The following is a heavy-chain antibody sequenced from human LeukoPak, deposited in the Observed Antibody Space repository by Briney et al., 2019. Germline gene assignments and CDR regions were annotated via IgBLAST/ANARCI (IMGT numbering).Heavy chain of an antibody. CDR2: IYYSGST. Sequence: SETLSLTCTVSGGSISSYYWSWIRQPPGKGLEWIGYIYYSGSTNYNPSLKSRVTISVDTSKNQFSLKLSSVTAADTAVYYCARDARKVSGYCSGGSCYAEYFQHWGQGTLVTVSS. V-gene: IGHV4-59*01. J-gene: IGHJ1*01. D-gene: IGHD2-15*01. CDR3: ARDARKVSGYCSGGSCYAEYFQH. CDR1: GGSISSYY.